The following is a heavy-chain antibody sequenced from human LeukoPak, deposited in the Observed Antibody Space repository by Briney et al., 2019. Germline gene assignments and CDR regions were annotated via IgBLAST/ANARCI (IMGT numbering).Heavy chain of an antibody. CDR2: IIPIFGTA. CDR1: GGTFSGYA. D-gene: IGHD3-22*01. Sequence: SVKVFCKASGGTFSGYAISWVRQAPGQGLEWMGGIIPIFGTANYAQKFQGRVTITADESTSTAYMELSSLRSEDTAVYYCARASDSSGPAGAFDIWGQGTMVTVSS. V-gene: IGHV1-69*13. CDR3: ARASDSSGPAGAFDI. J-gene: IGHJ3*02.